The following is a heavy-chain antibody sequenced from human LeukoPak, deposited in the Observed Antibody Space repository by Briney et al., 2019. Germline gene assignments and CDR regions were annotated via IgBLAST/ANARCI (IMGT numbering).Heavy chain of an antibody. J-gene: IGHJ4*02. CDR2: INHSGST. Sequence: KTSETLSLTCAVYGGSFSGYYWSWIRQPPGKGLEWIGEINHSGSTNYNPSLKSRVTISVDTSKNQFSLKLSSVTAADTAVYYCARGGVGATDYFDYWGQGTLVTVSS. CDR1: GGSFSGYY. V-gene: IGHV4-34*01. CDR3: ARGGVGATDYFDY. D-gene: IGHD1-26*01.